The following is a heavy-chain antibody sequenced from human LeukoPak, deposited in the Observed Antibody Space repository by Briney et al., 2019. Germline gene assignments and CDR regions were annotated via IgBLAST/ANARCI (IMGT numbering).Heavy chain of an antibody. CDR2: ITQDGSEK. V-gene: IGHV3-7*01. CDR1: EFTFSSHR. Sequence: GGSLRLSCAASEFTFSSHRMSWVRQAPGKGLEWVAKITQDGSEKYYMDSVKGRFTISRDNGKNSLYLQMNSLRVEDTAVYYCARDWRQDNAFDLWGQGTMVTVSS. CDR3: ARDWRQDNAFDL. J-gene: IGHJ3*01. D-gene: IGHD2-15*01.